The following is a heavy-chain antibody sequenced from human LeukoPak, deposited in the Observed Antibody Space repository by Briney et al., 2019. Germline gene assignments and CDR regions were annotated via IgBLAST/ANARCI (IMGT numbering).Heavy chain of an antibody. Sequence: GGSLRLSCAASGFTFSSYGMHWVRQAPGKGLEWVAFIRYDGSNKYYADSVKGRFTISRDNAKKSLYLQMNSLRAEDTALYYCAKRSGYSYGPFDYWGQGTLVTVSS. CDR1: GFTFSSYG. CDR2: IRYDGSNK. V-gene: IGHV3-30*02. D-gene: IGHD5-18*01. J-gene: IGHJ4*02. CDR3: AKRSGYSYGPFDY.